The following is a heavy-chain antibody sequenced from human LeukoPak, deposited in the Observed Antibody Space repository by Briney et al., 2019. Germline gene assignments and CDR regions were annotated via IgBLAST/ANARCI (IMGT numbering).Heavy chain of an antibody. D-gene: IGHD1-20*01. Sequence: GESLRLSCAASGFTFSSYAMSWVRQAPGTGLEWVSTITGNTGSTYYADSVKGRFTISRDNSKNTLYLQMKSQRAEDTAVYYCAKSSDYNWNYIDYWGQGTQVTVSS. CDR3: AKSSDYNWNYIDY. CDR1: GFTFSSYA. V-gene: IGHV3-23*01. J-gene: IGHJ4*02. CDR2: ITGNTGST.